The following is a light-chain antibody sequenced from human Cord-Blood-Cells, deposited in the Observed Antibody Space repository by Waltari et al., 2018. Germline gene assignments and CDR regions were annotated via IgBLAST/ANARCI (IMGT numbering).Light chain of an antibody. CDR2: AAS. J-gene: IGKJ1*01. Sequence: DIQMTQSPSSLSASVGDRVTITCRGSQGISNSLAWYQQKPGKAPKLLLYAASRLESGVPSRFSGSGSGTDYTLTISSLQPEDFATYYCQQYYSTPPWTFGQGTKVEIK. CDR1: QGISNS. V-gene: IGKV1-NL1*01. CDR3: QQYYSTPPWT.